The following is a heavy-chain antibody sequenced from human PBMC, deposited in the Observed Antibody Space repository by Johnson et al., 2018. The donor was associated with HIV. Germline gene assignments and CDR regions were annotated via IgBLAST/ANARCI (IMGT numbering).Heavy chain of an antibody. CDR2: IYSGGST. CDR1: GFTVSSNY. CDR3: AKYRLAMGILDI. V-gene: IGHV3-53*01. D-gene: IGHD5-18*01. Sequence: VQLVESGGGLIQPGGSLRLSCAASGFTVSSNYLSWVRQAPGKGLEWVSVIYSGGSTYYADSVRGRFPISRDNSKNMLYLQVNSLRAEDTAIYYWAKYRLAMGILDIWGQGTVVMVSS. J-gene: IGHJ3*02.